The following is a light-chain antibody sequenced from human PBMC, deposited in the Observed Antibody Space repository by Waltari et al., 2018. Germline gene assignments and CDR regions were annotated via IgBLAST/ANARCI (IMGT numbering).Light chain of an antibody. CDR1: KLGDKY. CDR3: QVWDSTTAHVV. CDR2: QHT. J-gene: IGLJ2*01. V-gene: IGLV3-1*01. Sequence: SYELTQPPSVSVSPGQTANITCSGDKLGDKYACWYQQKPGQSPVLVMFQHTKRPSGIPERFSCSNAGNTATLTIRGTQAMDEADYYCQVWDSTTAHVVFGGGTKLTVL.